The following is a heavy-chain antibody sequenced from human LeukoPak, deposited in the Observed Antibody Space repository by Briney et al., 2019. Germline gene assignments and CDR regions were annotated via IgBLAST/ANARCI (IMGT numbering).Heavy chain of an antibody. CDR3: ARDIKLGSSWYSGWFDP. Sequence: GGSLRLSCAASGFTFSSYWMSWVRQAPGKGLEWVANIKQGGSEKYYVDSVKGRFTISRDNAKNSLYLQMNSLRAEDTAVYYCARDIKLGSSWYSGWFDPWGQGTLVTVSS. V-gene: IGHV3-7*01. CDR1: GFTFSSYW. J-gene: IGHJ5*02. CDR2: IKQGGSEK. D-gene: IGHD6-13*01.